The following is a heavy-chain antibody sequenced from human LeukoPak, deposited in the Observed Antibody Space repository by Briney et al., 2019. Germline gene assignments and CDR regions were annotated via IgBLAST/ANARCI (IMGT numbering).Heavy chain of an antibody. J-gene: IGHJ2*01. CDR2: IYYSGGT. V-gene: IGHV4-59*01. CDR1: GGSISSYY. CDR3: ARQATRSWYFDL. Sequence: SETLSLTCTVSGGSISSYYWSWIRQPPGKGLEWIGYIYYSGGTNYNPSLKSRVTISVDTSKNQFSLKLSSVTAADTAVYSCARQATRSWYFDLWGRGTLVTVSS.